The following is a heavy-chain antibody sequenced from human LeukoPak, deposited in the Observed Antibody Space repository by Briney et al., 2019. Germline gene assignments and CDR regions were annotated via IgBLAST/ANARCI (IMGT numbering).Heavy chain of an antibody. J-gene: IGHJ3*01. CDR1: GFTFMTYG. Sequence: GGSLRLSYAASGFTFMTYGRYWVRQAPGKGLEWVTFIRYDGSDKFYADSVRGRFTISRDNSKNTLFLQLNSLGVEDTAVYYCAKRADVYDSIRAFYRSFAVGSEGTMVTVSS. CDR2: IRYDGSDK. CDR3: AKRADVYDSIRAFYRSFAV. D-gene: IGHD3-16*01. V-gene: IGHV3-30*02.